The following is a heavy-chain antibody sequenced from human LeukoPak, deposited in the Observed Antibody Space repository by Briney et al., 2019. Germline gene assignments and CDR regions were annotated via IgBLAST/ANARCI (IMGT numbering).Heavy chain of an antibody. J-gene: IGHJ4*02. V-gene: IGHV4-59*01. Sequence: SETLSLTCTVSGDSITSYYWSWIRQPPGKGLEWIGYMYYSGSANYHPSLKSRVTISVDTSKNQFSLKLSSATAADTAVYYCAREGRVANRGYYFDYWRQGALVTVSS. CDR1: GDSITSYY. CDR3: AREGRVANRGYYFDY. CDR2: MYYSGSA. D-gene: IGHD5-12*01.